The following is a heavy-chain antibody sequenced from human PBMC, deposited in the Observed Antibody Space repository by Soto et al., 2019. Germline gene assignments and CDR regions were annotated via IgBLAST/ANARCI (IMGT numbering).Heavy chain of an antibody. CDR3: ARDQGSSSDYYYGMDV. V-gene: IGHV1-2*04. J-gene: IGHJ6*02. Sequence: ASVKVSCKASGYTFTGYYMHWVRQAPGQGLEWMGWINPNSGGTNYAQKFQGWVTMTRDTSISTAYMELSRLRSDDTAVYYCARDQGSSSDYYYGMDVWSQGTTVTVFS. D-gene: IGHD6-6*01. CDR1: GYTFTGYY. CDR2: INPNSGGT.